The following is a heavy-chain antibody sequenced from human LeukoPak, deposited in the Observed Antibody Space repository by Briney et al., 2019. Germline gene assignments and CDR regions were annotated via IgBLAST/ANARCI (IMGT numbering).Heavy chain of an antibody. CDR1: GFTFDDYA. Sequence: GRSLRLSCAASGFTFDDYAMPWVRQAPGKGLEWVSGISWNSGSIGYADSVEGRFTISRDNAKNSLYLQMNSLRAEDTAVYYCAKDQYSGSGSHYGDDAFDIWGQGTMVTVSS. V-gene: IGHV3-9*01. CDR3: AKDQYSGSGSHYGDDAFDI. D-gene: IGHD1-26*01. J-gene: IGHJ3*02. CDR2: ISWNSGSI.